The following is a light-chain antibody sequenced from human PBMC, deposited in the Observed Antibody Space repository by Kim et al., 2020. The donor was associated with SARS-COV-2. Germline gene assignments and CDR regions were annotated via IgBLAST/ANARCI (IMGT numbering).Light chain of an antibody. CDR1: QSGSND. Sequence: VSPGERAALSCRASQSGSNDLAWYQQKPGQAPRLLIYDASTRATDIPARFSGSGSGTEFTLTINSLQSDDFAVYSCQQYSNWPLTVGPGTKVDIK. CDR3: QQYSNWPLT. CDR2: DAS. V-gene: IGKV3-15*01. J-gene: IGKJ3*01.